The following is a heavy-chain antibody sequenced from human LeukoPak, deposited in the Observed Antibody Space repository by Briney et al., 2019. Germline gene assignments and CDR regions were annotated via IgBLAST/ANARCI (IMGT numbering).Heavy chain of an antibody. J-gene: IGHJ3*01. V-gene: IGHV3-7*01. CDR3: VRDPGFDVFDL. D-gene: IGHD3-10*01. CDR1: GFTFSDYW. CDR2: IEQHGSKQ. Sequence: TGGSLRLSCVASGFTFSDYWMTWVRLAPGKGLEWVANIEQHGSKQFYVHSVRGRFTISRDNAKNSLYLQMNSLRAEDTAVYYCVRDPGFDVFDLWGQGTMVTVSS.